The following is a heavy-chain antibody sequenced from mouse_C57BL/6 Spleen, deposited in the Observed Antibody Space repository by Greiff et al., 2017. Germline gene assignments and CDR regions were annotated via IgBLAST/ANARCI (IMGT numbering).Heavy chain of an antibody. J-gene: IGHJ2*01. V-gene: IGHV3-6*01. CDR3: AREGSTVGKNYFDY. CDR2: LSYDGSN. CDR1: GYSITSGCY. D-gene: IGHD1-1*01. Sequence: EVKLMESGPGLVKPSQSLSLTCSVTGYSITSGCYWNWIRQFPGNKLEWMGYLSYDGSNNYNPSLKNRISLTREKSTNQFFLQLNSVTTEDTATYYCAREGSTVGKNYFDYWGQGTTLTVSS.